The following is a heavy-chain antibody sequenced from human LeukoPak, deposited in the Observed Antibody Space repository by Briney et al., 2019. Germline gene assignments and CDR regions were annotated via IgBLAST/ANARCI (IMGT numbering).Heavy chain of an antibody. CDR2: ISYDGSHI. D-gene: IGHD3-3*01. Sequence: PGGSLRLSCAASGFTFSHYAMHWVRQAPGKGLEWVALISYDGSHIYYADSVKGRFTISRDNSKNTLYLQLNSLKAEDTALYYCAREISSGTDSWGQGTLVTVSS. CDR3: AREISSGTDS. V-gene: IGHV3-30-3*01. J-gene: IGHJ4*02. CDR1: GFTFSHYA.